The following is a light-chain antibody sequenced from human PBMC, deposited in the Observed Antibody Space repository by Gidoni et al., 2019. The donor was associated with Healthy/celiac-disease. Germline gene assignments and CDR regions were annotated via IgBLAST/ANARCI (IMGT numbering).Light chain of an antibody. CDR3: GTWDSSLSAGGVV. Sequence: SVLTQPPSVSAAPGHKVTISCSGRSSNIGNNYLSWYQQLPGTAPKLLIYDNHKRPSGIPDSSSGSKSGTSATLGITGLQTGDEADYYCGTWDSSLSAGGVVFGGATPLTVL. V-gene: IGLV1-51*01. CDR2: DNH. CDR1: SSNIGNNY. J-gene: IGLJ2*01.